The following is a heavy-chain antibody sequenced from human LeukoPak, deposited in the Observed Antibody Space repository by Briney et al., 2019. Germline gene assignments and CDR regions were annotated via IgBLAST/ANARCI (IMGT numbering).Heavy chain of an antibody. V-gene: IGHV4-34*01. CDR2: INHSGNT. CDR1: GGSFSGYY. Sequence: SETLSLTCAVYGGSFSGYYWSWIRQPPGKGLEWIAEINHSGNTNYNPSLKSRVTISVDASRNQFSLKLSSVTAADTAVYYCAKNFDLWGRGTLVTVSS. D-gene: IGHD2/OR15-2a*01. J-gene: IGHJ2*01. CDR3: AKNFDL.